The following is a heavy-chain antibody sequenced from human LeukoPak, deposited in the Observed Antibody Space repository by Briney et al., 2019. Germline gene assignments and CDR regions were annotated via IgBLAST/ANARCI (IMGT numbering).Heavy chain of an antibody. Sequence: ASVKVSFKASGYTFTSYGITWVRQAPGQGLEWMGWISPYNGNTNYAQSLQGRVTMTTDTSTPTAYMELRSLTSDDTAVYYCARDEASYFYDSGGRIDRWGEGTLVTVSS. V-gene: IGHV1-18*01. D-gene: IGHD3-22*01. CDR3: ARDEASYFYDSGGRIDR. CDR2: ISPYNGNT. CDR1: GYTFTSYG. J-gene: IGHJ5*02.